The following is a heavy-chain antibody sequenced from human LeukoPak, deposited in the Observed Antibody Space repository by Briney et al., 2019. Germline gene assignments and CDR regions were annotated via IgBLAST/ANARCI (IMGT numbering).Heavy chain of an antibody. CDR1: GLTFSGFW. CDR3: ARDSGGYPGHFDY. J-gene: IGHJ4*02. CDR2: LHSDGSNT. Sequence: GGFLRLSCAASGLTFSGFWMHWVRQAPGKGQVWISRLHSDGSNTDYADSVKGRFTISRDNAKNTLYLQMNSLSAEDTAVYYCARDSGGYPGHFDYWGQGTLVTVSS. V-gene: IGHV3-74*01. D-gene: IGHD1-26*01.